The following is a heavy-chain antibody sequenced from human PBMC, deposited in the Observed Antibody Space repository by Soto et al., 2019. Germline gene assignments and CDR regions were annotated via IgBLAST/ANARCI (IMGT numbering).Heavy chain of an antibody. Sequence: DVQLVESGGGFVKPGGSLRLSCAASGLTFNDVWMSWVRQAPGKGLEWVGRIKTKAEGETTDYAAPVKGRFTISRDDSKNIVHLEMNSLKTEDTAVYYCTVRGGWLGRWGQGILVTVSS. J-gene: IGHJ5*02. CDR3: TVRGGWLGR. CDR1: GLTFNDVW. V-gene: IGHV3-15*01. D-gene: IGHD3-22*01. CDR2: IKTKAEGETT.